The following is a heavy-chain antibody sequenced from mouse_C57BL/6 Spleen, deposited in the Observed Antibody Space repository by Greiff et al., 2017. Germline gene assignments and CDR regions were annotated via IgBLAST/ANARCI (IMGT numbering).Heavy chain of an antibody. D-gene: IGHD2-4*01. CDR1: GYTFTDYY. J-gene: IGHJ4*01. Sequence: EVQLQQSGPELVKPGASVKISCKASGYTFTDYYMNWVKQSHGKSLEWIGDINPNNGGTSYNQKFKGKATLTVDKSSSTAYMELRSLTSEDSAVYYCAGFYDYDGRAMDYWGQGTSVTVSS. V-gene: IGHV1-26*01. CDR2: INPNNGGT. CDR3: AGFYDYDGRAMDY.